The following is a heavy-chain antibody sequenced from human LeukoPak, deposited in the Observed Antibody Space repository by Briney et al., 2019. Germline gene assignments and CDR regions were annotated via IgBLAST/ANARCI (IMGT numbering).Heavy chain of an antibody. Sequence: SGGSLRLSCATSGFTFSNYGIHWVRQAPGKGLEWVSSISSSSSYIYYADSVKGRFTISRDNAKNSLYLQMNSLRAEDTAVYYCARGPIAAAVPDAFDIWGQGTMVTVSS. CDR3: ARGPIAAAVPDAFDI. CDR2: ISSSSSYI. D-gene: IGHD6-13*01. J-gene: IGHJ3*02. V-gene: IGHV3-21*01. CDR1: GFTFSNYG.